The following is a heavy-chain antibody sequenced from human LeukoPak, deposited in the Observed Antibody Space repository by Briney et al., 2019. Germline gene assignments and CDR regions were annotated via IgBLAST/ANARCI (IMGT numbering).Heavy chain of an antibody. D-gene: IGHD6-6*01. J-gene: IGHJ4*02. CDR1: GYTFPSYF. V-gene: IGHV1-46*01. CDR3: ARTAARRFDY. Sequence: ASVKASCKASGYTFPSYFMHWVRQAPGQGLEWMGIINPTGGSTTYAQKFQGRVTMTRDTSTSTVYMELSSLRSDDTAVYYCARTAARRFDYWGQGTLVTVPS. CDR2: INPTGGST.